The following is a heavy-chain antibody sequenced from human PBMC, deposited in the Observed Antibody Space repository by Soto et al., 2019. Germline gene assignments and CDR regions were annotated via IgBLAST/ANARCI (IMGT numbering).Heavy chain of an antibody. CDR3: ARVGIVPAAPNHYYYYGMDV. CDR2: ISSSSSYI. Sequence: EVQLVESGGGLVKPGGSLRLSCAASGFTFSSYSMNWVRQAPGKGLEWVSSISSSSSYIYYADSVKGRFTISRDNAKNSLYLQMNSLRAEDTAVYYCARVGIVPAAPNHYYYYGMDVWGQGTTVTVSS. D-gene: IGHD2-2*01. CDR1: GFTFSSYS. J-gene: IGHJ6*02. V-gene: IGHV3-21*01.